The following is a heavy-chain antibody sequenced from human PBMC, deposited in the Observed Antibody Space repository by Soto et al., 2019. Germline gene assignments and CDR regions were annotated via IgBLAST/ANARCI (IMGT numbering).Heavy chain of an antibody. D-gene: IGHD6-13*01. J-gene: IGHJ3*02. V-gene: IGHV4-31*03. Sequence: QVQLQESGPGLVKPSQTLSLTCTVSGGSISSGGYYWSWIRQHPGKGLEWIGYIYYSGSTYYNPSLKSRVTISVDTSKNQFSLKLRSVTAADTAVYYCARDGQQLAKGDDAFDIWGQGTMVTVSS. CDR1: GGSISSGGYY. CDR3: ARDGQQLAKGDDAFDI. CDR2: IYYSGST.